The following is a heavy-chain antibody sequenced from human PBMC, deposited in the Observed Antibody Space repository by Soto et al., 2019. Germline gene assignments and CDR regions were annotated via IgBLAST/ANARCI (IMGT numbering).Heavy chain of an antibody. Sequence: ASVKVSCKASGGTFSSYAISWVRQAPGQGLEWMGGIIPIFGTANYAQKFQGRATITADESTSTAYMELSSLRSEDTAVYYCATQVRGVIIRTPDAFDIWGQGTMVTVSS. D-gene: IGHD3-10*01. CDR1: GGTFSSYA. J-gene: IGHJ3*02. CDR3: ATQVRGVIIRTPDAFDI. V-gene: IGHV1-69*13. CDR2: IIPIFGTA.